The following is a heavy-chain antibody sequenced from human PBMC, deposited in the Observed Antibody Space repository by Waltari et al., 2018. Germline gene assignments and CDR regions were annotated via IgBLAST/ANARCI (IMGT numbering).Heavy chain of an antibody. CDR2: IYYSGST. V-gene: IGHV4-39*01. CDR1: GGSISSSRYY. D-gene: IGHD6-19*01. Sequence: QLQLQESGPGLVKPSETLSFTCTVSGGSISSSRYYWGGLRQPPGKGRAWIGSIYYSGSTYYNPSLKSRVTISLDTSKNQFALKLSSVTAADTAVYYCATKRESSASGFDYWGQGTLVTVSS. J-gene: IGHJ4*02. CDR3: ATKRESSASGFDY.